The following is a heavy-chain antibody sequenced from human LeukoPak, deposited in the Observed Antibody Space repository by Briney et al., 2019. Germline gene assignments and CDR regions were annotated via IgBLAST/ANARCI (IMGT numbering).Heavy chain of an antibody. CDR1: GFTFSSYS. J-gene: IGHJ6*03. CDR3: AKVMKGSERLTMVRGVIIKTAGLYYMDV. CDR2: ISASGGRT. Sequence: GGSLRLSCAASGFTFSSYSMNWVRQAPGKGLEWVSSISASGGRTNYADSVKGRFTISRDNSRNTVYLQMNSLRAEDTAVYYCAKVMKGSERLTMVRGVIIKTAGLYYMDVWGKGTTVTVSS. D-gene: IGHD3-10*01. V-gene: IGHV3-23*01.